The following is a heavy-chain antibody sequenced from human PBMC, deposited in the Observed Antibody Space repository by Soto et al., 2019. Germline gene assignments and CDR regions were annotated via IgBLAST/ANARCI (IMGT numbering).Heavy chain of an antibody. D-gene: IGHD3-22*01. CDR1: GFTFSNAW. CDR3: TTDPVSSGSDFDY. V-gene: IGHV3-15*01. Sequence: GGSLRLSCAASGFTFSNAWMSWVRQAPGKGLEWVGRIKSKTDGGTTDYAAPVKGRFTISRDDSKNTLYLQMNSLKTEDTAVYHCTTDPVSSGSDFDYWGQGTLVTVSS. CDR2: IKSKTDGGTT. J-gene: IGHJ4*02.